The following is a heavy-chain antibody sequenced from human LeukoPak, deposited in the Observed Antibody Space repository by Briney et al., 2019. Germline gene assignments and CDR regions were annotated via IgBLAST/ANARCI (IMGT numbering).Heavy chain of an antibody. CDR3: AREPAAGSGNY. J-gene: IGHJ4*02. CDR2: IYTSGST. Sequence: SQTLSLTCTVSGASISSGGYSWSWIRQPAGKGLEWIGRIYTSGSTNYNPSLTSRVTISLDTSKSQFSLKLNSVTAADTAMYYCAREPAAGSGNYWGQGTLVTVSS. CDR1: GASISSGGYS. V-gene: IGHV4-61*02. D-gene: IGHD3-10*01.